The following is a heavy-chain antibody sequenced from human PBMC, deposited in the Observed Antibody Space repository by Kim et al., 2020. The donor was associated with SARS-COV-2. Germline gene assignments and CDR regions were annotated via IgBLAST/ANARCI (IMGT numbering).Heavy chain of an antibody. J-gene: IGHJ5*02. CDR2: IYYSGST. CDR3: ARGDSSGYFNWFDP. V-gene: IGHV4-31*03. CDR1: GGSISSSDYY. Sequence: SETLSLTCTVSGGSISSSDYYWSWIRQHPGKGLEWIGYIYYSGSTYYNPSLKSRVSISVDTSKNQFSLKLSSVTAADTAVYYCARGDSSGYFNWFDPWGQGTLVTVSS. D-gene: IGHD3-22*01.